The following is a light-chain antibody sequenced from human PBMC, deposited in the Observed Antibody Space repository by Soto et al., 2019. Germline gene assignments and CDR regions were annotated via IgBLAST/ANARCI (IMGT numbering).Light chain of an antibody. V-gene: IGKV1-33*01. J-gene: IGKJ4*01. CDR3: QQYDNVPLT. CDR1: QDITSD. Sequence: DLQMTQSPSSLSASVGDRVTITCQASQDITSDLNWYQQKPGKAPKVLIYEASNLETGVPSRFSGSGSGTDFTFTISSLQPEDIATYFCQQYDNVPLTFGGGTKVEI. CDR2: EAS.